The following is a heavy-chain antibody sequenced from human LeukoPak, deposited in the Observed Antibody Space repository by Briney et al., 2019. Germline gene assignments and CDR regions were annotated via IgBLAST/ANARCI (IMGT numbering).Heavy chain of an antibody. Sequence: PGESLKISCKGSGYSFTSYWIGWVRQVPGKGLEWMGIIYPGDSDSRYSPSFQGQVTISADKSISTAYLQWSSLKASDTAMYYCARRALSGSYYSGWYSDLWGRGTLVTDSS. CDR3: ARRALSGSYYSGWYSDL. V-gene: IGHV5-51*01. CDR1: GYSFTSYW. J-gene: IGHJ2*01. D-gene: IGHD1-26*01. CDR2: IYPGDSDS.